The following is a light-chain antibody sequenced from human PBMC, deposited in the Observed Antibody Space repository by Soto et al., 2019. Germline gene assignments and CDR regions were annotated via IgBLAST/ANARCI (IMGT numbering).Light chain of an antibody. Sequence: QSVLTQAPSASGTPGQRVTISCSGSSSKIGSKTVNWYQQLPGMAPKLLIFNNHQRPSGVPDRFSGSKSGTSASLAISGLQSDDEADYYWAAWDDSLNACVFGTGTKLTVL. V-gene: IGLV1-44*01. CDR1: SSKIGSKT. CDR2: NNH. CDR3: AAWDDSLNACV. J-gene: IGLJ1*01.